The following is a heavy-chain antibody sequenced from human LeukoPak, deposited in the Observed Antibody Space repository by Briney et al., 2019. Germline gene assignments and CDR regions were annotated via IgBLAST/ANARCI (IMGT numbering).Heavy chain of an antibody. CDR2: INPNRGGT. J-gene: IGHJ4*02. CDR1: GYTFTGYY. Sequence: ASVKVSCKASGYTFTGYYMHWVRQAPGQGLEWMGWINPNRGGTNYAQKFQGRVTMTTDTSTSTAYMELRSLRSDDTAMYYCARVVGLNEWEPHYWGQGTLVTVSS. CDR3: ARVVGLNEWEPHY. D-gene: IGHD1-26*01. V-gene: IGHV1-2*02.